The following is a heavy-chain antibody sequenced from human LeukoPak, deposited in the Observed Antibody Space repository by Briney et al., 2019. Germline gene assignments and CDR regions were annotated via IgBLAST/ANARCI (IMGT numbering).Heavy chain of an antibody. CDR2: IYGGGTT. J-gene: IGHJ6*02. CDR1: GFTVSSDY. D-gene: IGHD3-10*01. CDR3: ARDPGFANGMDD. V-gene: IGHV3-66*01. Sequence: PGGSPRLSCAASGFTVSSDYMSWVRQAPGKGLEWVSVIYGGGTTYYADSVKGRFTISRDNSKNTVFLQMNSLRAEDTAMYYCARDPGFANGMDDWGQGTTVTVFS.